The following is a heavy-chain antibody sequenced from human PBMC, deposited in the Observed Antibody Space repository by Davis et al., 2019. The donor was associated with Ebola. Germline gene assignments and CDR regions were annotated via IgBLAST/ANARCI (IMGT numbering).Heavy chain of an antibody. Sequence: AASVKVSCKASGYAFSSYALNWVRQAPGQGPEWMGWINTHTGNPTYAQGFTGRFVFSLDTSVSTTYLQISSLKAEDTAVYYCARHRSLSYYDSSGYPYWGQGTLVTVSS. CDR1: GYAFSSYA. CDR2: INTHTGNP. CDR3: ARHRSLSYYDSSGYPY. J-gene: IGHJ4*02. V-gene: IGHV7-4-1*02. D-gene: IGHD3-22*01.